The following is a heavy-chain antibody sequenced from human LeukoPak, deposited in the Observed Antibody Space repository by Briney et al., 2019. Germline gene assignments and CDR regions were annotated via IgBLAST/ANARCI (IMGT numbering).Heavy chain of an antibody. CDR2: IYYSGST. V-gene: IGHV4-59*01. CDR1: GGSISSYY. J-gene: IGHJ6*03. D-gene: IGHD4-11*01. CDR3: ATNSNYYYYYMDV. Sequence: SETLSLTCTVSGGSISSYYWSWIRQPPGKGLEWIGYIYYSGSTNYNPSLKSRVTISVDTCKNQFSLKLSSVTAADTAVYYCATNSNYYYYYMDVWGKGTTVTVSS.